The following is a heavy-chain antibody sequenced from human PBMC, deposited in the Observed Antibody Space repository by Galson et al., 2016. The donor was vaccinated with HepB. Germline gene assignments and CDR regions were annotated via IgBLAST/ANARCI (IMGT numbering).Heavy chain of an antibody. D-gene: IGHD3-10*01. CDR1: QLTFNNYF. CDR3: ARHVANTMLDP. J-gene: IGHJ5*02. CDR2: IDRDGNEK. Sequence: SLRLSCAVSQLTFNNYFMAWVRQAPGKGVEWVANIDRDGNEKNYVDSVMGRFTISRDNAKSSLYLQMDSLRDEDTAIYYCARHVANTMLDPWGQGTLVTVSS. V-gene: IGHV3-7*04.